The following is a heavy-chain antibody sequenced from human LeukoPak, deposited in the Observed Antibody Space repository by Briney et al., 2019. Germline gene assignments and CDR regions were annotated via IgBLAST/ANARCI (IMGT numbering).Heavy chain of an antibody. CDR3: AKAWNYYDILTGPFDY. V-gene: IGHV3-30*18. D-gene: IGHD3-9*01. CDR2: ISYDGSNK. Sequence: PGGSLRLSCAASGFTFSSYGMHWVRQAPGKGLEWVAVISYDGSNKYYADSVKGRFTISRDNSKDTLYLQMNSLRAEDTAVYYCAKAWNYYDILTGPFDYWGQGTLVTVSS. J-gene: IGHJ4*02. CDR1: GFTFSSYG.